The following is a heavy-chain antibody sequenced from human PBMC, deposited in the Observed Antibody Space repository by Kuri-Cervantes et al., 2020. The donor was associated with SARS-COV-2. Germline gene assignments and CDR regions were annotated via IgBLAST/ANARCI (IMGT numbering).Heavy chain of an antibody. CDR3: ARRNDFWSGAYFDY. CDR2: IYYSGST. V-gene: IGHV4-39*01. CDR1: GGSISSSSYY. J-gene: IGHJ4*02. Sequence: GSLRLSCTVSGGSISSSSYYWGWIRQPPGKGLEWIGSIYYSGSTYYNPSLKSRVTISVDTSKNQFSLRLSSVTAADTAVYYCARRNDFWSGAYFDYWGQGTLVTVSS. D-gene: IGHD3-3*01.